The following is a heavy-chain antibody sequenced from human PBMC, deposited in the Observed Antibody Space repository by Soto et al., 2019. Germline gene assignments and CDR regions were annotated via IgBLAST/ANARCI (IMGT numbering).Heavy chain of an antibody. CDR2: IIPIFGTA. D-gene: IGHD5-12*01. CDR1: GGTFSSYA. CDR3: ARRGYTARGLDYYGMDV. V-gene: IGHV1-69*01. Sequence: QVQLVQSGAEVKKPGSSVKVSCKASGGTFSSYAISWVRQAPGQGLEWMGGIIPIFGTANYAQKFQGRVTITADESTSTAYMELSSLRSEDTAVYCCARRGYTARGLDYYGMDVWGQGTTVTVSS. J-gene: IGHJ6*02.